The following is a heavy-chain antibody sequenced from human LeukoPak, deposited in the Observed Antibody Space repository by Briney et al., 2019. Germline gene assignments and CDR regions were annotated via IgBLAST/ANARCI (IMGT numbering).Heavy chain of an antibody. V-gene: IGHV4-59*01. D-gene: IGHD2-2*01. CDR1: GGSISSYY. J-gene: IGHJ6*03. CDR3: ASCAGTGCYYYYYMDV. Sequence: PSETLSLTXTVSGGSISSYYWSWIRQPPGKGLEWIGYIYYSGSTNYNPSLKSRVTISVDTSKNQFSLKLSSVTAADTAVYYCASCAGTGCYYYYYMDVWGKGTTVTVSS. CDR2: IYYSGST.